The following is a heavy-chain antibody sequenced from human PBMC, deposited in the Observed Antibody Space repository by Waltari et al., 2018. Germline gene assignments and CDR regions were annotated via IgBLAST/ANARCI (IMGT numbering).Heavy chain of an antibody. Sequence: QVQLQESGPGLVKPSETLSLTCTVSGGSISSYYWSWIRQPAGKGLEWIGRIYTSGSTNYNPSLKSRVTMSVDTSKNQFSLKLSSVTAADTAVYYCARDGTPLQQLAYYYYYMDVWGKGTTVTISS. CDR3: ARDGTPLQQLAYYYYYMDV. CDR1: GGSISSYY. CDR2: IYTSGST. D-gene: IGHD6-13*01. J-gene: IGHJ6*03. V-gene: IGHV4-4*07.